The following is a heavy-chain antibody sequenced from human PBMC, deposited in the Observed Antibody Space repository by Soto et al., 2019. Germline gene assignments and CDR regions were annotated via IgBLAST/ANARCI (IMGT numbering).Heavy chain of an antibody. D-gene: IGHD3-10*01. Sequence: SETLSLTCAVYGGSFSGYYWSWIRQPPGKGLEWIGEINHSGSTNYNPSLKSRFTISVDTSKNQFSLKLSSVTAADTAVYYCAILISAWGSGSYYFDYWGQGTLVTVSS. V-gene: IGHV4-34*01. CDR3: AILISAWGSGSYYFDY. J-gene: IGHJ4*02. CDR1: GGSFSGYY. CDR2: INHSGST.